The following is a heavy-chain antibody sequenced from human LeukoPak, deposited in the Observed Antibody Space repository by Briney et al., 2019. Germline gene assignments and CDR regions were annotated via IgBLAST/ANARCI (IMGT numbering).Heavy chain of an antibody. CDR2: ISRTSEYI. CDR1: GFSFSI. D-gene: IGHD3-16*01. CDR3: AGGGDFDY. J-gene: IGHJ4*02. Sequence: GGSLRLSCAASGFSFSIMNWVRQAPGKGLEWVSSISRTSEYIHYADSVRGRFAISRDNAKNSVYLQMNSLRAEDTAVYFCAGGGDFDYWSQGILVTVSA. V-gene: IGHV3-21*01.